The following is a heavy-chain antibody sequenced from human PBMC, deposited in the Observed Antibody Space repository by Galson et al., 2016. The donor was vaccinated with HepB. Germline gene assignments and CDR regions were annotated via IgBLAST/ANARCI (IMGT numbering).Heavy chain of an antibody. D-gene: IGHD6-19*01. Sequence: CAISGDSVSNNIDGWNWIRQSPSRGLEWLGRTYYRSEWRYDYAPSVQSRISTNPDTSKNQFSLHLNSVTPEDTAVYYCVKSVWLGRGFVSWGQGTLVTVSS. CDR2: TYYRSEWRY. V-gene: IGHV6-1*01. CDR1: GDSVSNNIDG. CDR3: VKSVWLGRGFVS. J-gene: IGHJ4*02.